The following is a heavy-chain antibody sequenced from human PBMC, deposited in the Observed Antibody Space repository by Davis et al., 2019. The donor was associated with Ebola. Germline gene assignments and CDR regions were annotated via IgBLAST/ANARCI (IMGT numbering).Heavy chain of an antibody. J-gene: IGHJ4*02. D-gene: IGHD3-3*01. Sequence: ASVKVSCKASGYIFNNHPIHWVRQAPGQRLEWMGWINAGNGNTKYSQKFQGRVTITRDTSASTAYMELSSLRSEDTAVYYCARSVGFLEWLFRGFDYWGQGTLVTVSS. CDR1: GYIFNNHP. V-gene: IGHV1-3*01. CDR2: INAGNGNT. CDR3: ARSVGFLEWLFRGFDY.